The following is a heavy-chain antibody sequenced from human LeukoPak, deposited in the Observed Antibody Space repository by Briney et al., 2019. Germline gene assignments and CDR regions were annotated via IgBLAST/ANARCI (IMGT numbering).Heavy chain of an antibody. V-gene: IGHV3-15*01. J-gene: IGHJ4*02. CDR1: GFTFNNAW. CDR3: TKDIPVILEHSSSWYEYFDY. D-gene: IGHD6-13*01. CDR2: IKSKTDGGTT. Sequence: GGSLRLSCAASGFTFNNAWMSWIRQAPGKGLEWVGRIKSKTDGGTTDYAAPVKGRFTISRDDSKNTLYLQMNSLKTEDTAVYCATKDIPVILEHSSSWYEYFDYWGRGTLVTVSS.